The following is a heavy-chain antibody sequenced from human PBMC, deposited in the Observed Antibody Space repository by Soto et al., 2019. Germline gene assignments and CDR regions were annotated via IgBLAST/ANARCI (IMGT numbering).Heavy chain of an antibody. CDR2: IYYSGST. CDR1: GGSLSSYY. CDR3: ARRDYAENTYYFDY. J-gene: IGHJ4*02. Sequence: PSETLSLTCPVSGGSLSSYYWSWIRQPPGKGLEWIGYIYYSGSTNYNPSLKSRVTISVDTSKNQFSLKLSSVTAADTAVYYCARRDYAENTYYFDYWGQGTLVTVSS. V-gene: IGHV4-59*08. D-gene: IGHD4-17*01.